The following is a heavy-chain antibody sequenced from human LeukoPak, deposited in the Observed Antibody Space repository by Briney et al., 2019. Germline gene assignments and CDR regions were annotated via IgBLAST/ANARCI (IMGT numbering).Heavy chain of an antibody. CDR1: GGSISSSSYY. D-gene: IGHD1-26*01. CDR3: ARRSEVGATNWFDP. CDR2: IYYSGST. J-gene: IGHJ5*02. V-gene: IGHV4-39*01. Sequence: SETLSLTCTVSGGSISSSSYYWGWIRQPPGKGLEWIGSIYYSGSTYYNPSLKSRVTISVDTSKNQFSLKLSSVTAADTAVYYCARRSEVGATNWFDPWGQGTLGTVSS.